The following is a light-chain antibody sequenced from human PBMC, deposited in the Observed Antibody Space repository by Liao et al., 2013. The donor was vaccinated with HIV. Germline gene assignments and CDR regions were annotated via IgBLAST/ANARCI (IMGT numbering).Light chain of an antibody. V-gene: IGLV3-1*01. CDR1: KVGSNG. Sequence: SYELAQPPSVTVAPGETARITCGGDKVGSNGVHWYQQKPGQSPLLVIYQDTYRPSGIPERFXGSNSGNTATLTITGTQSIDEADYYCQTWDSRTFVFGTGTTVTVL. J-gene: IGLJ1*01. CDR3: QTWDSRTFV. CDR2: QDT.